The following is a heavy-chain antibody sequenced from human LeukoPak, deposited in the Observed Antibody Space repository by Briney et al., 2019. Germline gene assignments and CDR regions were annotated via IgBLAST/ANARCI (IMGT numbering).Heavy chain of an antibody. J-gene: IGHJ5*02. V-gene: IGHV1-2*02. Sequence: ASVKVSCKASGYTFTGYYMHWVRQAPGQGLEWMGWINPNSGGTNYAQKLQGRVTMTTDTSTSTAYMELRSLRSDDTAVYYCARADYYCSGGSCYSNWFDPWGQGTLVTVSS. CDR1: GYTFTGYY. CDR2: INPNSGGT. D-gene: IGHD2-15*01. CDR3: ARADYYCSGGSCYSNWFDP.